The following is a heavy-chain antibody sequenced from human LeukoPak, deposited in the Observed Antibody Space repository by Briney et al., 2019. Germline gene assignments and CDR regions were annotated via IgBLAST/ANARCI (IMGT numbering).Heavy chain of an antibody. Sequence: GGSLRLSCAASGFTFSSYTINWVRQAPGKGLEWVSSISGSSYYIYYADSVRGRFTISRDNAKNTLYLQMNSLRAEDTAVYYCARGSGYWDAFDIWGQGTMVTVSS. CDR3: ARGSGYWDAFDI. J-gene: IGHJ3*02. CDR1: GFTFSSYT. V-gene: IGHV3-21*01. D-gene: IGHD5-12*01. CDR2: ISGSSYYI.